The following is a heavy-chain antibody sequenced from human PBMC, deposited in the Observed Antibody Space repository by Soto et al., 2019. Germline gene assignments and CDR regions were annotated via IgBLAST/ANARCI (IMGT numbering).Heavy chain of an antibody. CDR2: ITVYNGNT. CDR1: GYIFSSYG. J-gene: IGHJ4*02. D-gene: IGHD3-3*01. Sequence: QVQLLQSGAEVKKPGASVKVSCKTSGYIFSSYGVNWVRQATGQGLEWMGWITVYNGNTQYVQKFQDRVTMTTDTFTSTAYMELRSLRSGDTALYYCARDNTGVVGVDYWGQVALVTVSS. V-gene: IGHV1-18*01. CDR3: ARDNTGVVGVDY.